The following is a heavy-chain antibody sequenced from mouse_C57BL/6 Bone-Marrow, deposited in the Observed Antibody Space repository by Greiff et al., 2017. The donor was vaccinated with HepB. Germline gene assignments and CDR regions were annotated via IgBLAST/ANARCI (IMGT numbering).Heavy chain of an antibody. CDR3: ARNYYGSSWGFAY. V-gene: IGHV1-77*01. CDR2: IGPGSGST. CDR1: GYTFTDYY. D-gene: IGHD1-1*01. J-gene: IGHJ3*01. Sequence: QVQLQQSGAELVKPGASVKISCKASGYTFTDYYINWVKQRPGQGLGWIGKIGPGSGSTYDNEKFKGKATLTADKSSSTASMRLSSLTSEDSAVYFCARNYYGSSWGFAYWGQGTLVTVSA.